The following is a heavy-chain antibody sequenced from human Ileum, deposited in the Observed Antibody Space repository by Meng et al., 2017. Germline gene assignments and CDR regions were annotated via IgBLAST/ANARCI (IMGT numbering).Heavy chain of an antibody. CDR3: APPKGVVAAATDPVY. D-gene: IGHD2-15*01. CDR1: GFTFSSYD. Sequence: EVQLLESGGGFRLPWRSLRLPCAASGFTFSSYDMSWVRQAPGKWLGWVSGISSSGGRTDYADSVKGRFTISRDNSKNRLYLQMNSLRVEDTAVYYCAPPKGVVAAATDPVYWGQGTLVTVSS. CDR2: ISSSGGRT. J-gene: IGHJ4*02. V-gene: IGHV3-23*01.